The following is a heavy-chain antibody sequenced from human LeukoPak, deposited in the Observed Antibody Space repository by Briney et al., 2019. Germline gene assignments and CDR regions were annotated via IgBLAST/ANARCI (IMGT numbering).Heavy chain of an antibody. V-gene: IGHV3-48*03. CDR1: GFTFTSYE. CDR2: ISSSGSTI. CDR3: ARIMVATTREAFDY. J-gene: IGHJ4*02. Sequence: GGSLRLSCAASGFTFTSYEMNWVRQAPGKGLEWVSYISSSGSTIYYADSVRGRFTISRDNVKNSLYLQMNSLRAEDTAVYYCARIMVATTREAFDYWGQGTLVTVSS. D-gene: IGHD5-12*01.